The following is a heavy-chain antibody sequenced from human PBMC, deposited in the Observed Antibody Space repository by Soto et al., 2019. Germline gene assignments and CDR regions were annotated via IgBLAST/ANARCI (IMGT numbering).Heavy chain of an antibody. J-gene: IGHJ4*02. V-gene: IGHV4-34*01. Sequence: SETLSLTCAVYGGSFSGYYWSWIRQPPGKGLEWIGEINHSGSTNYNPSLKSRVTISVDTSKNQFSLKLSSVTAADTAVYYCARGDSYYYDSSGYSHYWGQGTLVTVSS. CDR1: GGSFSGYY. CDR3: ARGDSYYYDSSGYSHY. CDR2: INHSGST. D-gene: IGHD3-22*01.